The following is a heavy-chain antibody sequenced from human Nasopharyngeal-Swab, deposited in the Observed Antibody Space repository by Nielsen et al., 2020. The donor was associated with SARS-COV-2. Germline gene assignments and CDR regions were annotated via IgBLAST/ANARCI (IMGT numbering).Heavy chain of an antibody. D-gene: IGHD2-2*01. CDR3: ARGGVVVGYYGMDV. CDR2: INHSGST. CDR1: GGSFSGYY. J-gene: IGHJ6*02. V-gene: IGHV4-34*01. Sequence: GSLRLSCAVYGGSFSGYYWSWIRQPPGKGLEWIGEINHSGSTNYNPSLKSRVTISVDTSKNQFSPKLSSVTAADTAVYYCARGGVVVGYYGMDVWGQGTTVTVSS.